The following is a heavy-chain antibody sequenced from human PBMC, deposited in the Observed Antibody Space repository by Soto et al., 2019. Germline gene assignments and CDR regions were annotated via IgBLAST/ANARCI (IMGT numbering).Heavy chain of an antibody. D-gene: IGHD3-10*01. CDR1: GGSFSGYY. V-gene: IGHV4-34*01. CDR2: INHSGST. J-gene: IGHJ4*02. Sequence: PSETLSLTCAVYGGSFSGYYWSWIRQPPGNGLEWIGEINHSGSTNYNPSLKSRVTISVDTSKNQFSLKLSSVTAADTAVYYCARRWGHYGPGSSYYFDYWGQGTLVTVSS. CDR3: ARRWGHYGPGSSYYFDY.